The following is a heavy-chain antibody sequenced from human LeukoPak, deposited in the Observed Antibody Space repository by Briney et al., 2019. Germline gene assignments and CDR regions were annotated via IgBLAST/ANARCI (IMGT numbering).Heavy chain of an antibody. D-gene: IGHD1-26*01. CDR1: GGSFSGYY. CDR2: INHSGST. CDR3: ARGSIVGATFDYFDY. J-gene: IGHJ4*02. V-gene: IGHV4-34*01. Sequence: KPSETLSLTCAVYGGSFSGYYWSWIRQPPGKGLEWIGEINHSGSTNYNPSLKSRVTISVDTSKNQFSLKLSSVTAADTAVYYCARGSIVGATFDYFDYWGQGTLVTVSS.